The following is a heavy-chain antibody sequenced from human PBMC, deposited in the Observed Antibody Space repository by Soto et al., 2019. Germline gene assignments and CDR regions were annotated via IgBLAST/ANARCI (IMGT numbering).Heavy chain of an antibody. CDR3: ARDNDTMVRGVAF. V-gene: IGHV3-30-3*01. J-gene: IGHJ4*02. D-gene: IGHD3-10*01. CDR2: ISYDGSNK. Sequence: GGSLRLSCAASGFTFSSYAMHWVRQAPGKGLEWVAVISYDGSNKYYADSVKGRFTISRDNSKNTLYLQMNSLRAEDTAVYYCARDNDTMVRGVAFWGQGTLVTVSS. CDR1: GFTFSSYA.